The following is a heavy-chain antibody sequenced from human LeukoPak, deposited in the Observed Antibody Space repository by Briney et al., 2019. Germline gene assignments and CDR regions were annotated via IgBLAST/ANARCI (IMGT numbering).Heavy chain of an antibody. V-gene: IGHV1-69*13. Sequence: SVKVSCKASGGTFSSYAISWVRQAPGQGLEWMGGIIPIFGTANYAQKFQGRVTITADESTSTAYMELSRLRSDDTAVYYCARYIAAAGTAVDYWGQGTLVTVSS. CDR1: GGTFSSYA. J-gene: IGHJ4*02. CDR2: IIPIFGTA. D-gene: IGHD6-13*01. CDR3: ARYIAAAGTAVDY.